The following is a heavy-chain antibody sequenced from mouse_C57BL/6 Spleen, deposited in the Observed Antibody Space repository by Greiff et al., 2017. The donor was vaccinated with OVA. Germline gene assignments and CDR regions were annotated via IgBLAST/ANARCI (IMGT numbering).Heavy chain of an antibody. V-gene: IGHV1-69*01. J-gene: IGHJ2*01. CDR2: IDPSDSYT. D-gene: IGHD2-1*01. CDR1: GYTFTSYW. CDR3: ARRIYYGNYVFDY. Sequence: VQLQQPGAELVMPGASVKLSCKASGYTFTSYWMHWVKQRPGQGLEWIGEIDPSDSYTNYNQKFKGKSTLTVDKSSSTAYMQLSSLTSEDSAVYYCARRIYYGNYVFDYWGQGTTLTVSS.